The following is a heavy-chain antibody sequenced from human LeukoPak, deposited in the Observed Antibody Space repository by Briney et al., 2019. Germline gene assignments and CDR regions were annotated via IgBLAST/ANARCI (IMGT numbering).Heavy chain of an antibody. V-gene: IGHV4-59*01. D-gene: IGHD3-10*01. CDR3: ARDRRYYYGSGSYWYFDY. J-gene: IGHJ4*02. CDR1: GGSISSYY. Sequence: SETLSLTCTVSGGSISSYYWSWIRQPPGKGLEWIGYIYYSGSTNYNPSLKSRVTISVDTSKNQFSLKLSSVTAADTAVYYCARDRRYYYGSGSYWYFDYWGQGTLVTVSS. CDR2: IYYSGST.